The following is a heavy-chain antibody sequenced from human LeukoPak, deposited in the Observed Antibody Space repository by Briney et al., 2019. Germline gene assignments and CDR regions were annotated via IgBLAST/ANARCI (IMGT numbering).Heavy chain of an antibody. V-gene: IGHV5-51*01. CDR3: ARGPKYDFWSGYYIYFDY. CDR2: IYPGDSDT. Sequence: GESLKISCKGSGYSFTSYWIGWVRQMPGKGLEWMGIIYPGDSDTRYSPSFQGQVTISADKSISTAYLQRSSLKASDTAMYYCARGPKYDFWSGYYIYFDYWGQGTLVTVSS. J-gene: IGHJ4*02. D-gene: IGHD3-3*01. CDR1: GYSFTSYW.